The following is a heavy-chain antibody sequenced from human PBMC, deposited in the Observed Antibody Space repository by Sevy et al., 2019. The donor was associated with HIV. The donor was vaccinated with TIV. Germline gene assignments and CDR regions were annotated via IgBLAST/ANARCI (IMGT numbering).Heavy chain of an antibody. CDR1: GFTFSSYA. CDR3: AKEGGGYNYDSSGLFDY. V-gene: IGHV3-23*01. J-gene: IGHJ4*02. Sequence: GGSLRLSCAASGFTFSSYAMTWVRQAPGKGLEWVSGISGRGYSTYYADSVKGRFTISRDNSKNTLYLQMNSLRAEDTAVYYCAKEGGGYNYDSSGLFDYWGQGTLVTVSS. D-gene: IGHD3-22*01. CDR2: ISGRGYST.